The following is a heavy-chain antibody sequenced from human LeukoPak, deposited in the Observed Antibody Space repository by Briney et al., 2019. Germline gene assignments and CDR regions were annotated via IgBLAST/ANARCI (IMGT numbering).Heavy chain of an antibody. J-gene: IGHJ2*01. D-gene: IGHD2-21*01. CDR2: ISGSGGPT. V-gene: IGHV3-23*01. Sequence: GGSLRLSCAASGFTFNNYAMGWVRQAQGKGLEWVSSISGSGGPTYYADSVKGRFTISRDNSKSTLYLQMNSLRVEDTAVYYCARDAVAFAIIWYIDLWGRSTPVSVSS. CDR3: ARDAVAFAIIWYIDL. CDR1: GFTFNNYA.